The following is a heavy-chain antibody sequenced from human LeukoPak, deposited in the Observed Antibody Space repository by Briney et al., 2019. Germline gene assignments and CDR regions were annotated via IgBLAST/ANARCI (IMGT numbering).Heavy chain of an antibody. J-gene: IGHJ4*02. V-gene: IGHV3-23*01. CDR2: ISGSGGST. CDR3: AKVGAYSSSWLFDY. Sequence: GGSLRLSCAVSRFAFSNYGMSWVRQAPGKGLEWVSAISGSGGSTYYADSVKGRFTISRDNSKNTLYLQMNSLRAEDTAVYYCAKVGAYSSSWLFDYWGQGTLVTVSS. D-gene: IGHD6-13*01. CDR1: RFAFSNYG.